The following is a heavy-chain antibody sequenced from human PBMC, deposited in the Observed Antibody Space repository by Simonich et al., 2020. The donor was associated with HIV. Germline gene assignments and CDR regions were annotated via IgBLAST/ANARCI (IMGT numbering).Heavy chain of an antibody. CDR1: GGSFGGYY. D-gene: IGHD5-18*01. CDR2: INHRGST. V-gene: IGHV4-34*01. Sequence: QVHLQQWGAGLLKPSETLSLTCAVYGGSFGGYYWGWVRQSPGKGLEWIGEINHRGSTNSNPSLNSRVTISVVTSKNQFSLKLSSVTAADTAVYYCARHGEYSYGPYFDYWGQGTLVTVSS. J-gene: IGHJ4*02. CDR3: ARHGEYSYGPYFDY.